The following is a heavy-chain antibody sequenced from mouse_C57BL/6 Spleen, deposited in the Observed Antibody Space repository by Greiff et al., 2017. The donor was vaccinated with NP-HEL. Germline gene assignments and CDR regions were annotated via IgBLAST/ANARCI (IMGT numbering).Heavy chain of an antibody. CDR2: IWRGGST. CDR3: AKKTENYSNYVDAMDY. V-gene: IGHV2-5*01. CDR1: GLSLNSYG. J-gene: IGHJ4*01. Sequence: QVQLQQSGPGLGETSQSLSITCTVSGLSLNSYGVYWVRQYAGKGMEWRGVIWRGGSTDYNAAFMSRLSITKDNSKSQVFFKMNSLQADDTAIYYCAKKTENYSNYVDAMDYWGQGTSVTVSS. D-gene: IGHD2-5*01.